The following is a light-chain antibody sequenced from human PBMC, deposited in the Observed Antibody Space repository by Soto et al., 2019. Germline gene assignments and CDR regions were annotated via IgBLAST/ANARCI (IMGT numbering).Light chain of an antibody. CDR2: DAY. CDR1: HDIGNS. Sequence: DIQITQSPPSLSSSVRERFTITCQASHDIGNSLNWYQAKPGQAPKLVIYDAYNLETGVPSTFSGSGYGTLFTFTISGLRPEDIATYYCQKSDHLPLFGPGTKVDIK. J-gene: IGKJ3*01. V-gene: IGKV1-33*01. CDR3: QKSDHLPL.